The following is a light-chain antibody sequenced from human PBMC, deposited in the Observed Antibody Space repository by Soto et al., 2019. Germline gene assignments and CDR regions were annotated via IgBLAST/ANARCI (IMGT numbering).Light chain of an antibody. CDR1: RSNIGGHA. Sequence: QLVLTQPPSASGTPGQRVTISCSGTRSNIGGHAVNWYQQLPGTAPKRLIFSSDLRPSGVPDRFSGSKSGTSASLAISGLQSEDEADYSCAAWDDSLNAVVFGGGTKVTVL. V-gene: IGLV1-44*01. J-gene: IGLJ2*01. CDR2: SSD. CDR3: AAWDDSLNAVV.